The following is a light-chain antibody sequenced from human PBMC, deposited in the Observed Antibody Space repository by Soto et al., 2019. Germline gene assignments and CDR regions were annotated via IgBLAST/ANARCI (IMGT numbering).Light chain of an antibody. Sequence: QSALTQPPSASGSPGQSVTISFTGTSSDVGGYNDVSWYQQHPGKAPKLMIYEVSKRPSGVPDRFSGSKSGNTASLTVSGLQAEDEADYYCSSYAGSNNVVFGGGTKLTVL. V-gene: IGLV2-8*01. CDR3: SSYAGSNNVV. CDR1: SSDVGGYND. CDR2: EVS. J-gene: IGLJ2*01.